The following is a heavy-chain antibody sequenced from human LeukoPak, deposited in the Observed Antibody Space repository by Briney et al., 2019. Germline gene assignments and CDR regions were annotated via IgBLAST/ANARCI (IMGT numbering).Heavy chain of an antibody. CDR2: ISWNSGSI. Sequence: GGSLRLSCAVSGFTFDDYAMHWVRQAPGKGLEWVSGISWNSGSIGYADSVKGRFTISRDNAKTSLYLQMNSLRAEDTALYYCAKDLGQGSMATSPGFDYWGQGTLVTVSS. V-gene: IGHV3-9*01. J-gene: IGHJ4*02. D-gene: IGHD5-24*01. CDR3: AKDLGQGSMATSPGFDY. CDR1: GFTFDDYA.